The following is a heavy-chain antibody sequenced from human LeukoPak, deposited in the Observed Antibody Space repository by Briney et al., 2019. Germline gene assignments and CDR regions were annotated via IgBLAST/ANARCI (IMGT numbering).Heavy chain of an antibody. V-gene: IGHV5-51*01. CDR3: ARRSKSYSSGWYDAFDM. CDR2: IYPDDSDN. CDR1: GYSFTNYW. Sequence: GESLKISCKGSGYSFTNYWIGWVRQSPRKGLEWMGIIYPDDSDNRNSPPFRGQVTISADKSISPAYLQWSSLKASDTAMYYCARRSKSYSSGWYDAFDMWGQGTMVTVSS. J-gene: IGHJ3*02. D-gene: IGHD6-19*01.